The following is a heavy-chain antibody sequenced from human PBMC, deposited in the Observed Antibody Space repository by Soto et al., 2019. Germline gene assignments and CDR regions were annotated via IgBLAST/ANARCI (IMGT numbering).Heavy chain of an antibody. Sequence: QLQLQESGPGLVKPSETLSLTCTVSGGSISSSSYYWGWIRQPPGKGLEWIGSIYYSGSTYYNPSLKSRVTRSVDTSKNRFSLKLSSVTAADTAGHYCGGGGGYQLLYSGVEDYWGQGTLVTVSS. V-gene: IGHV4-39*01. CDR3: GGGGGYQLLYSGVEDY. CDR1: GGSISSSSYY. CDR2: IYYSGST. J-gene: IGHJ4*02. D-gene: IGHD2-2*02.